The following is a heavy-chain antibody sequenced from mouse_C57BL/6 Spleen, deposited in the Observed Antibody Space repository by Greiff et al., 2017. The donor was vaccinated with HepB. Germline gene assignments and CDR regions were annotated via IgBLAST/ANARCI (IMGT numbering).Heavy chain of an antibody. J-gene: IGHJ2*01. CDR2: ISYDGSN. CDR3: ARGGTVFDY. D-gene: IGHD2-14*01. V-gene: IGHV3-6*01. Sequence: EVQLVESGPGLVKPSQSLSLPCSVTGYSITSGYSWNWIRQFPGNKLEWMGYISYDGSNNYNPSLKNRIAITRDTSKNQFFLKLNSVTTEDTATYYCARGGTVFDYWGQGTTLTVSS. CDR1: GYSITSGYS.